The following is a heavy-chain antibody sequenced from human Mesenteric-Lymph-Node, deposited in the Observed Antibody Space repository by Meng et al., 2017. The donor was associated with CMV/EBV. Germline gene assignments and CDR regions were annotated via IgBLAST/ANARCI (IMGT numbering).Heavy chain of an antibody. D-gene: IGHD5-12*01. CDR3: AKDDSGYDPEHFDY. J-gene: IGHJ4*02. CDR2: IHSNGGFI. CDR1: GFSFSNED. V-gene: IGHV3-23*01. Sequence: GGSLRLSCAASGFSFSNEDMNWVRKAPGKGLEGVSRIHSNGGFISYADSVRGRFTISRDNSKNTLYLQMNSLRAEDTAVYYCAKDDSGYDPEHFDYWGQGTLVTVSS.